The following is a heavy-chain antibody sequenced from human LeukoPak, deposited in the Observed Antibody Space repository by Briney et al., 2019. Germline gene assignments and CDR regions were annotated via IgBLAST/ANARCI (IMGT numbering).Heavy chain of an antibody. D-gene: IGHD3-22*01. Sequence: GGSLRLSCAASGFTFSSYAMSWVRQAPGKGLEWVSAISGRGGSTYYADSVKGRFTISRDNSKNTPYLQMNSLRAEDTAVYYCAKEFYDTYDSTSFDYWGQGTLVTVSS. V-gene: IGHV3-23*01. CDR1: GFTFSSYA. CDR3: AKEFYDTYDSTSFDY. CDR2: ISGRGGST. J-gene: IGHJ4*02.